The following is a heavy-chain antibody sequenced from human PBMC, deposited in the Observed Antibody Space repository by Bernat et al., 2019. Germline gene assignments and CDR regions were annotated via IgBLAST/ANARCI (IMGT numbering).Heavy chain of an antibody. D-gene: IGHD1-26*01. V-gene: IGHV3-13*04. CDR2: IGTAGDT. J-gene: IGHJ3*02. CDR3: ARAVGATTGSAFDI. CDR1: GFTFSSYD. Sequence: EVQLVESGGGLVQPGGSLRLSCAASGFTFSSYDMHWVRQATGKGLEWVSAIGTAGDTYYPGSVKGRFTISRENAKNSLYLQMNSLRAGDTAVYYCARAVGATTGSAFDIWGQGTMVTVSS.